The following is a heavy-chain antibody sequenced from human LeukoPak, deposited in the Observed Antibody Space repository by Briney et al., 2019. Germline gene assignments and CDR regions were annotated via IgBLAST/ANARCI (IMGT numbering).Heavy chain of an antibody. J-gene: IGHJ6*03. V-gene: IGHV3-20*04. Sequence: PGGSLRLSCAASGFTFDDYGMSWVRQAPGKGLEWVSGINWNGGSTGYADSVKGRFTISRDNAKNSLYLQMNSLRAEDTAVYYCAKGGNYDYVWGSLRPYLYYYMDVWGKGTTVTISS. D-gene: IGHD3-16*01. CDR3: AKGGNYDYVWGSLRPYLYYYMDV. CDR1: GFTFDDYG. CDR2: INWNGGST.